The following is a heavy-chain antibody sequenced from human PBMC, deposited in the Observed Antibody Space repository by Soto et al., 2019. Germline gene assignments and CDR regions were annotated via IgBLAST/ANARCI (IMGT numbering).Heavy chain of an antibody. V-gene: IGHV1-2*04. CDR3: ARGIRTTVSYYYYYGMDV. D-gene: IGHD4-4*01. Sequence: ASVKVSCKASGYTFTGYYMHWVRQAPGQGLEWMGWINPNSGGTNYAQKFQGWVTMTRDTSSSTAYMELSRLRSDDTAVYYCARGIRTTVSYYYYYGMDVWGQGTTVTVSS. CDR1: GYTFTGYY. J-gene: IGHJ6*02. CDR2: INPNSGGT.